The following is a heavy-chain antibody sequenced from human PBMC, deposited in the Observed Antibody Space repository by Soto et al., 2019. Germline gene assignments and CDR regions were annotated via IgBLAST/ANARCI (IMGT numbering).Heavy chain of an antibody. J-gene: IGHJ4*02. CDR2: MNPNSGNT. CDR3: EITHLRFGEHNY. D-gene: IGHD3-10*01. CDR1: GYTFTSYD. Sequence: QVQLVQSGAEVKKPGASVKVSCKASGYTFTSYDINWVRQATGQGLEWMGWMNPNSGNTGYAQKFQGRVTMTRNTSISTAYMELSSLRSEHKAVYYCEITHLRFGEHNYWGKGTLVTVSS. V-gene: IGHV1-8*01.